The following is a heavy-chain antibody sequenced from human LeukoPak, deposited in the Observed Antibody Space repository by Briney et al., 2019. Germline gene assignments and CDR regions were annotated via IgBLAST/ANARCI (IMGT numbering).Heavy chain of an antibody. Sequence: GGSLRLSCAASGFTFDDYGMSWVRPAPRKGLEWVYGINWNGDSTSYADSVKGRFTISRENAKNSLYLQMNSLRAEDTALYYCARGGYYYDSSGFLYYFDCWGQGTLVTVSS. CDR2: INWNGDST. V-gene: IGHV3-20*04. CDR3: ARGGYYYDSSGFLYYFDC. J-gene: IGHJ4*02. D-gene: IGHD3-22*01. CDR1: GFTFDDYG.